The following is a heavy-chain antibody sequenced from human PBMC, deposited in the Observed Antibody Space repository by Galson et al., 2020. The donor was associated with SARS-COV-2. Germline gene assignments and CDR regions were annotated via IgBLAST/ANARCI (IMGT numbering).Heavy chain of an antibody. D-gene: IGHD2-2*01. CDR1: GYSYTNYW. V-gene: IGHV5-51*01. Sequence: GESRKIPCKGSGYSYTNYWNGWVRQMPGKGLEWMGIIYPGDSDTRYSPSFQGQVTISADKSISTAYLQWSSLKASDTAMYYCAKSLGFCSSTTCSIFDSWGQGTLVIVSS. CDR3: AKSLGFCSSTTCSIFDS. CDR2: IYPGDSDT. J-gene: IGHJ4*02.